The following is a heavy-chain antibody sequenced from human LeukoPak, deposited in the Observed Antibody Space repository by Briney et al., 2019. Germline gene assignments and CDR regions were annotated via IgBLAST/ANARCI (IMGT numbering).Heavy chain of an antibody. CDR3: AREFTVVNPRGFDY. CDR1: GFTFSSYS. Sequence: PGGSLRLSCAASGFTFSSYSMNWVRQAPGKGLEWVSSISSSSSYIYYADSVKGRFTISRDNAKNSLYLQMNSLRAEDTAVYYCAREFTVVNPRGFDYWGQGTLVTVSP. CDR2: ISSSSSYI. V-gene: IGHV3-21*01. D-gene: IGHD4-23*01. J-gene: IGHJ4*02.